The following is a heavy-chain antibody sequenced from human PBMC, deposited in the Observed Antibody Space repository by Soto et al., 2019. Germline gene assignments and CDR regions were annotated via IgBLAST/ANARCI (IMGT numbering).Heavy chain of an antibody. CDR2: ISGSGGST. CDR3: AKVHMDYYDSSCPVDY. V-gene: IGHV3-23*01. J-gene: IGHJ4*02. Sequence: GGSLRLSCAASGFTFSSYAMSWVRQAPGKGLEWVSAISGSGGSTYYADSVKGRFTISRDNSKNTLYLQMNSLRAEDTAVYYCAKVHMDYYDSSCPVDYWGQGTLVTVSS. D-gene: IGHD3-22*01. CDR1: GFTFSSYA.